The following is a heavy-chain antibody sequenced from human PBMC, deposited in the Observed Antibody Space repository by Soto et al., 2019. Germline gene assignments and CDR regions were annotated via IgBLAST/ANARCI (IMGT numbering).Heavy chain of an antibody. CDR1: GLTFSSYE. J-gene: IGHJ4*02. CDR3: ARDRRITNIASRNTLDS. CDR2: IWYDGTNE. V-gene: IGHV3-33*08. Sequence: PGGSLRLSCAASGLTFSSYEMNWVRQAPGKGLEWVSLIWYDGTNEYYADSVKGRFTISRDNSKNTLYLQMNSLRAEDTAVYYCARDRRITNIASRNTLDSWGQGALVTVSS. D-gene: IGHD6-6*01.